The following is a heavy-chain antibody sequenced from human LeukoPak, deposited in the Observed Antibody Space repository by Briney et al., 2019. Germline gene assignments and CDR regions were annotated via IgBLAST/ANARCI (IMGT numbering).Heavy chain of an antibody. Sequence: GGSLRLSCTASGFTFSSNGMHWVRQAPGKWLEWVAYLRNDGSERDHADSVKGRFTISRDNSKNTLYLQMNSLRPEDTAVYYCAKDKYSSTSIDWWGPGTLVTVSS. CDR3: AKDKYSSTSIDW. J-gene: IGHJ4*02. CDR2: LRNDGSER. D-gene: IGHD6-13*01. CDR1: GFTFSSNG. V-gene: IGHV3-30*02.